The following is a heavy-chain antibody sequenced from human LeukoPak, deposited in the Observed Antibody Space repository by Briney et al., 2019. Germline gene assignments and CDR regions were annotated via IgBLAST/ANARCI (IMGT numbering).Heavy chain of an antibody. J-gene: IGHJ4*02. CDR3: AKVRGAYSSGYFFDY. V-gene: IGHV3-9*01. CDR1: RFNFDNYA. D-gene: IGHD6-19*01. Sequence: GRSLRLSCAASRFNFDNYAMHWVRQAPGKGLEWLSIISWNSGYIGYADSVKGRFTISRDNAKKSLDLQMNRFIAEDTAFYYCAKVRGAYSSGYFFDYWGQGTLVTVSS. CDR2: ISWNSGYI.